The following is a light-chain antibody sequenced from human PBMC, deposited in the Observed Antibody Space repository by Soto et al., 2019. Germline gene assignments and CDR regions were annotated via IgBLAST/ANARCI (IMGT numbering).Light chain of an antibody. V-gene: IGKV1-5*01. CDR3: QQYNSYLST. Sequence: DIQMTQSPSTLSASVGDRVTITCRASQSISSWLAWYQQKPGKAPKLLIYDASSLESGVPSRFSGSGSGTEFTLTISSLQPDDFATNYCQQYNSYLSTCSQGTKVEIK. CDR1: QSISSW. CDR2: DAS. J-gene: IGKJ1*01.